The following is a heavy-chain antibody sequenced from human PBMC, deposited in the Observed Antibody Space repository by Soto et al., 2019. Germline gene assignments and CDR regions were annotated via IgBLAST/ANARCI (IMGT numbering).Heavy chain of an antibody. CDR3: ARTVAVPGAHIDY. V-gene: IGHV4-59*01. Sequence: KTXETLSLSFSVSGGSISGSDWSWIRQSPGKGLEWLGYVYYTGSTNYSPSLRSRVSISVDTSKNEFSLRLSSVTAADTAVYFCARTVAVPGAHIDYWGQGTQVTVSS. J-gene: IGHJ4*02. CDR2: VYYTGST. D-gene: IGHD6-19*01. CDR1: GGSISGSD.